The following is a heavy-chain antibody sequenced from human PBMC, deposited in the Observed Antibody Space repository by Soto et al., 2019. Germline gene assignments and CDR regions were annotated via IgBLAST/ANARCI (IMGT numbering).Heavy chain of an antibody. V-gene: IGHV1-46*01. J-gene: IGHJ4*02. D-gene: IGHD4-17*01. CDR1: GYTFTNYY. CDR3: ARGRFTTVTTWSYYDY. CDR2: INPSTGST. Sequence: ASVKVSCKASGYTFTNYYIHWVRQAPGQGLEWMGIINPSTGSTTYAQKFQGRVTLTRDTSTSTVYMDLSSLRSEDTAVYYCARGRFTTVTTWSYYDYWGQGALVTVAS.